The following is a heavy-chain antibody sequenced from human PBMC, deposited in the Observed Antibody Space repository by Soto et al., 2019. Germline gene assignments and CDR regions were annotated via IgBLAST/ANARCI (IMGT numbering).Heavy chain of an antibody. CDR1: GFTFSSYG. CDR2: ISYDGSNK. D-gene: IGHD6-13*01. V-gene: IGHV3-30*03. Sequence: QVQLVESGGGVVQPGRSLRLSCAASGFTFSSYGMHWVRQAPGKGLEWVAVISYDGSNKYYADSVKGRFTISRDNSKNTLYLQMNSLRAEDTAVYYCARGYISTWVFDYWGQGTLVTVSS. CDR3: ARGYISTWVFDY. J-gene: IGHJ4*02.